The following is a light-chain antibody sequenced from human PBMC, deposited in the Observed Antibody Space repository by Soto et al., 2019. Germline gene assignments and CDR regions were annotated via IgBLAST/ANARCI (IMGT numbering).Light chain of an antibody. CDR3: QQYNNWLYT. CDR1: QSVSSSY. Sequence: EIVLTQSPGTLSLSPGERATLSCRARQSVSSSYLAWYQQRPGQAPRLLIYGASIRATGIPDRFSGSGSGTDFTLTISRLEPEDFAVYYCQQYNNWLYTFGQGTKLEIK. CDR2: GAS. V-gene: IGKV3-20*01. J-gene: IGKJ2*01.